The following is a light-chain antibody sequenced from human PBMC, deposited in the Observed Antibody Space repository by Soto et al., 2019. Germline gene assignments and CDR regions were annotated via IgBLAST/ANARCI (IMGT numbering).Light chain of an antibody. CDR3: SSHTASNTRV. Sequence: QSALTQPASVSGSPGQSIAISCTGTSSDVGAYDFVSWYQQHPDKAPKLLIYEVSNRPSGVSDRFSGSKSVNTATLTISGLQAEDEAEYYCSSHTASNTRVFGTGTKVTVL. J-gene: IGLJ1*01. V-gene: IGLV2-14*03. CDR2: EVS. CDR1: SSDVGAYDF.